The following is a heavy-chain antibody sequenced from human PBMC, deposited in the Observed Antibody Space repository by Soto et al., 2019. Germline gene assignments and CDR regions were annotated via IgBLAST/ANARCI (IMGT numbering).Heavy chain of an antibody. CDR3: ARLPAGYSSSWYNWFDP. CDR2: IIPILGIA. D-gene: IGHD6-13*01. J-gene: IGHJ5*02. Sequence: QVQLVQSGAEVKKPGSSVKVSCKASGGTFSSYTISWVRQAPGQGLEWMGRIIPILGIANYAQKFQGRVTITGDKSPGTAYMGLGSLRSEDTAVYYCARLPAGYSSSWYNWFDPWGQGTLVTVSS. CDR1: GGTFSSYT. V-gene: IGHV1-69*02.